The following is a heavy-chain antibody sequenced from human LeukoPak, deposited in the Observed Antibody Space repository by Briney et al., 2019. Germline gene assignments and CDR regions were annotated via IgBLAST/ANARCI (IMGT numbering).Heavy chain of an antibody. J-gene: IGHJ4*02. Sequence: SVKVSCKASGGTFSSYAISWVRQAPGQGLEWMGGIIPIFGTANYAQKFQSRVTITADESTSTAYMELSSLRSEDTAVYYCARSRDGYNFYFDYWGQGTLVAVSS. CDR2: IIPIFGTA. CDR3: ARSRDGYNFYFDY. CDR1: GGTFSSYA. D-gene: IGHD5-24*01. V-gene: IGHV1-69*13.